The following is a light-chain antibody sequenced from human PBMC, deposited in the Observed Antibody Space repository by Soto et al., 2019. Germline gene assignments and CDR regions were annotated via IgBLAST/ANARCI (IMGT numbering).Light chain of an antibody. Sequence: DIQMTHSPSTLSASLVDIATITCRARQSVRTWLAWYQQKPGKAPKLLIYKASSLESGVPSRFSGTGSGTEFTLTISSLQPDDFATYYCHQYDGWWTFGQGTKVDI. CDR3: HQYDGWWT. J-gene: IGKJ1*01. CDR1: QSVRTW. V-gene: IGKV1-5*03. CDR2: KAS.